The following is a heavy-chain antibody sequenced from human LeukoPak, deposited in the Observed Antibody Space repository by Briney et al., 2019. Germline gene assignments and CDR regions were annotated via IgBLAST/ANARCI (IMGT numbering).Heavy chain of an antibody. Sequence: GGSLRLSCAASGFTFSSYWMSWVRQAPGKGLEWVANIKQDGSEKYYVDSVKGRFTISRDNAKNSLYLQMNSLRAEDTAVYYCARVLDSSGWCNWFDPWGQGTLVTVSS. V-gene: IGHV3-7*01. CDR2: IKQDGSEK. D-gene: IGHD6-19*01. CDR1: GFTFSSYW. CDR3: ARVLDSSGWCNWFDP. J-gene: IGHJ5*02.